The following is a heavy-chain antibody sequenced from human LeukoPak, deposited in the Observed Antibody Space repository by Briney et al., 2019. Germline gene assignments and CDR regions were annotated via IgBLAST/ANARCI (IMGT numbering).Heavy chain of an antibody. V-gene: IGHV1-24*01. CDR3: ATFSMTTFGGVIAQDY. CDR1: GYTLTELS. Sequence: ASVKVSCKVSGYTLTELSMHWVRQAPGKGLEWMGGFDPEDGETIYAQKFQGRVTMTEDTSTDTAYMELSSLRSEDTAVYYCATFSMTTFGGVIAQDYWGQGTLVTVSS. D-gene: IGHD3-16*02. J-gene: IGHJ4*02. CDR2: FDPEDGET.